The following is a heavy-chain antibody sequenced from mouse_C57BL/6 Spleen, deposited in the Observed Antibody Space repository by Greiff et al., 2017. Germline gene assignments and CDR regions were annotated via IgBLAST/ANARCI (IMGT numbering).Heavy chain of an antibody. CDR1: GYAFSSSW. CDR2: IYPGDGDT. Sequence: VQLQQSGPELVKPGASVKISCKASGYAFSSSWMNWVKQRPGKGLEWIGRIYPGDGDTNYNGKFKGKATLTADKSSSTAYMQLSSLTSEDSAVYCCAWGNYGYWYFDVWGTGTTVTVSS. D-gene: IGHD2-1*01. V-gene: IGHV1-82*01. J-gene: IGHJ1*03. CDR3: AWGNYGYWYFDV.